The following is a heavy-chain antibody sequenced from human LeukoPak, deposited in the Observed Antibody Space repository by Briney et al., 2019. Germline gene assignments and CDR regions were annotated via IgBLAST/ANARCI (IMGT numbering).Heavy chain of an antibody. CDR3: AKDLPDYGDYIEGY. V-gene: IGHV3-23*01. D-gene: IGHD4-17*01. CDR2: ISGSGGST. Sequence: GGSLRLSCAASGFTFSSFAMSWVRQAPGKGLEWVSTISGSGGSTNYADSVRGRFTFSRDNSKNTLYLQMNSLRAEDTAVYYCAKDLPDYGDYIEGYWGREPWSPSP. J-gene: IGHJ4*02. CDR1: GFTFSSFA.